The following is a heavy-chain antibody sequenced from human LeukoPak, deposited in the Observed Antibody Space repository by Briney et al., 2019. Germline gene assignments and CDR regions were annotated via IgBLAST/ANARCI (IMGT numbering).Heavy chain of an antibody. CDR3: ARVLVYDILTGYGY. Sequence: GGSLKLSCVGSGFTFSSYWMSWVRQAPGKGLEWVANINQDGSEKYDVDSAKGRFTISRDNAKNSLYLQMSSLRAEDTVVYYCARVLVYDILTGYGYWGQGTLVTVSS. CDR2: INQDGSEK. V-gene: IGHV3-7*01. J-gene: IGHJ4*02. D-gene: IGHD3-9*01. CDR1: GFTFSSYW.